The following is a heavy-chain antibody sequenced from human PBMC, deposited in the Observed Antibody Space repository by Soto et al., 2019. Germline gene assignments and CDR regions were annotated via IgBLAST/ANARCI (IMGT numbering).Heavy chain of an antibody. D-gene: IGHD3-10*01. V-gene: IGHV1-2*02. CDR3: ASWSGASGSYTAFTS. Sequence: ASVKVSCKASGYTFTDYFVHWVRQAPGQGLEWMGYINPKRGDTKFAPKFQGRVTLTRDTSITTAYMDLRRLTSDDTAVYYCASWSGASGSYTAFTSWGPGTLVTVSS. J-gene: IGHJ5*02. CDR2: INPKRGDT. CDR1: GYTFTDYF.